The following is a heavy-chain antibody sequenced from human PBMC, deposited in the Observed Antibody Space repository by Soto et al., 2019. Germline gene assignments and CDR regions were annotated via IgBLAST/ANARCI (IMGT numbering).Heavy chain of an antibody. CDR2: IYYSGST. V-gene: IGHV4-59*01. CDR3: AMQKWLVITAFDI. CDR1: GGSISSYY. D-gene: IGHD3-22*01. J-gene: IGHJ3*02. Sequence: QVQLQESGPGLVKPSETLSLTCTVSGGSISSYYWCWIRQPQGKGLEWIGYIYYSGSTNYHPSLRCRVTITVATSKMQCSLKLSSVTAADSAVYDCAMQKWLVITAFDILGQVTMVTVSS.